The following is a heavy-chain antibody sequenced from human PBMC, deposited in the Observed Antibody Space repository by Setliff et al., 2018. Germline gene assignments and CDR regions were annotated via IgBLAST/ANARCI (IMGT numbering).Heavy chain of an antibody. V-gene: IGHV4-61*09. J-gene: IGHJ4*02. CDR3: ARVPNFWSGYLDY. Sequence: SETLSLTCTASGGSISSGSYYWSWIRQPAGKGLEWIGHIYTSGSTNYNPSLKSRVTISVDTSKNQFSLKLSSVTAADTAVYYCARVPNFWSGYLDYWGQGTLVTVSS. CDR1: GGSISSGSYY. CDR2: IYTSGST. D-gene: IGHD3-3*01.